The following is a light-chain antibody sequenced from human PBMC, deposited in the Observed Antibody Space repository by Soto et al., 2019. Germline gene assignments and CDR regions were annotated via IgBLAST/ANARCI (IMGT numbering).Light chain of an antibody. CDR1: QSISSW. CDR3: QQYNSYSGT. Sequence: DIQMTQSPSTLSASVGDRVTITCRASQSISSWLAWYQLKPGKAPKLLIYDASSLESGVPSRFSGSGFGTEFTLTISSLQPDDFATYYCQQYNSYSGTFGQGTKVDIK. V-gene: IGKV1-5*01. CDR2: DAS. J-gene: IGKJ1*01.